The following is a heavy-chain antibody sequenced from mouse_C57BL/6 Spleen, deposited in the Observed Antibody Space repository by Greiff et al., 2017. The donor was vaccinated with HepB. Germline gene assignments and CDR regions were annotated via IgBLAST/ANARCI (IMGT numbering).Heavy chain of an antibody. CDR2: ISSGGDYI. CDR1: GFTFSSYA. D-gene: IGHD1-1*01. J-gene: IGHJ2*01. V-gene: IGHV5-9-1*02. Sequence: EVQLVESGEGLVKPGGSLKLSCAASGFTFSSYAMSWVRQTPEKRLEWVAYISSGGDYIYYADTVKGRFTISRDNARNTLYLQMSSLKSEDTAMYYCTRAPGGFTTVEGYYFDYWGQGTTLTVSS. CDR3: TRAPGGFTTVEGYYFDY.